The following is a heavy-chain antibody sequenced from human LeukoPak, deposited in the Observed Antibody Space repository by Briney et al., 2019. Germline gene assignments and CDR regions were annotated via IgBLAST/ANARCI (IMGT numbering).Heavy chain of an antibody. J-gene: IGHJ5*02. CDR2: IYTSGST. CDR3: ARDLYYYGSGSSNWFDP. CDR1: GGSISSYY. V-gene: IGHV4-4*07. Sequence: SETLSLTCTVSGGSISSYYWSWIRQPAGKGLEWIGRIYTSGSTNYNPSLKSRVTMSVDTSKNQFSLKLSSVTAADTAVYYCARDLYYYGSGSSNWFDPWGQGTLVTVSS. D-gene: IGHD3-10*01.